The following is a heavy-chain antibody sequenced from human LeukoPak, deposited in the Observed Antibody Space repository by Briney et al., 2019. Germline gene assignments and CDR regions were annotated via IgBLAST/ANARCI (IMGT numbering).Heavy chain of an antibody. CDR2: ISWNSGSI. CDR1: GFTFDDYA. V-gene: IGHV3-9*01. J-gene: IGHJ4*02. CDR3: AKDFDSSGYYSHFDY. D-gene: IGHD3-22*01. Sequence: GGSLRLSCAASGFTFDDYAMHWVRQAPGKGLEWVSGISWNSGSISYADSVKGRFTISRDNAKNSLYLQMNSLRAEDTALYYCAKDFDSSGYYSHFDYWGQGTLVTVSS.